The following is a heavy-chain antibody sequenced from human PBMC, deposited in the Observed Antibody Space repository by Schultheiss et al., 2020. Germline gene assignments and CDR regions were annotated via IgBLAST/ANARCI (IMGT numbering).Heavy chain of an antibody. J-gene: IGHJ4*02. D-gene: IGHD6-6*01. V-gene: IGHV3-33*08. Sequence: GGSLRLSCAASGFTFSSYWMSWVRQAPGKGLEWVAVIWYDGRNKYYADSVKGRFTISRDNSKNTLFLQMNSLRAEDTAVYYCARVDGLYSTSFDYWGQGTLVTVSS. CDR2: IWYDGRNK. CDR3: ARVDGLYSTSFDY. CDR1: GFTFSSYW.